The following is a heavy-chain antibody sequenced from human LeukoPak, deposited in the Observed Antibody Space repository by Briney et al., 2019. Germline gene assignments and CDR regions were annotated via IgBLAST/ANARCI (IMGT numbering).Heavy chain of an antibody. CDR2: IYPGDSET. D-gene: IGHD3-22*01. J-gene: IGHJ4*02. CDR3: ARPSYYGSTGFYYLDY. V-gene: IGHV5-51*01. CDR1: GSRFTTSW. Sequence: GASLKISFKGSGSRFTTSWIGWVRQTSGKGPEWVGIIYPGDSETTYSPSFQGQVTISADKSINTAYLQWSSLKASDTAMYYCARPSYYGSTGFYYLDYWGQGTLVTVSS.